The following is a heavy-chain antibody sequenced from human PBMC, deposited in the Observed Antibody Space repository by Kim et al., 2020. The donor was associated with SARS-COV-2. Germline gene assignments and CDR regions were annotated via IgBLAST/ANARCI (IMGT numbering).Heavy chain of an antibody. V-gene: IGHV3-23*01. J-gene: IGHJ3*02. Sequence: GGSLRLSCAASGFSFISYAMSWVRQAPGKGLEWVSGISYNGANTYYADSVRGRFTISRDNSYNSVYLQMNSLRGEDTAVYHCVKDFAGVLRSNAFDIWG. CDR3: VKDFAGVLRSNAFDI. D-gene: IGHD1-1*01. CDR2: ISYNGANT. CDR1: GFSFISYA.